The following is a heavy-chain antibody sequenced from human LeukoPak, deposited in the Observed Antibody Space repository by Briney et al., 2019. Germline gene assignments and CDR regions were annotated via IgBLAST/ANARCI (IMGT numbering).Heavy chain of an antibody. V-gene: IGHV4-59*01. CDR3: ATLTGYSSESWFDP. D-gene: IGHD3-9*01. CDR1: GGSISNYY. CDR2: IYYSGST. Sequence: SETLSLTCTVSGGSISNYYWSWIRQPPGKGLEWIGYIYYSGSTNYNPSLKSRVTISVDTSKNQFSLKLSSVTAADTAVYYCATLTGYSSESWFDPWGQGILVTVSS. J-gene: IGHJ5*02.